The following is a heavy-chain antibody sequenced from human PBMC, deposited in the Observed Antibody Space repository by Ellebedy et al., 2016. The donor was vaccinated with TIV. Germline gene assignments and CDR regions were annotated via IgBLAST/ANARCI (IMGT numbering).Heavy chain of an antibody. CDR2: LSSSGNNI. D-gene: IGHD4-17*01. Sequence: PGGSLRLSCAASGFIFEHYAMHWVRQVPGKGLEWVSGLSSSGNNIGSADSVKGRFTISRDNAKNSLYLQMNSLRAEDTAVYYCSRHTDYALDYWGQGALVTVSS. V-gene: IGHV3-9*01. J-gene: IGHJ4*02. CDR1: GFIFEHYA. CDR3: SRHTDYALDY.